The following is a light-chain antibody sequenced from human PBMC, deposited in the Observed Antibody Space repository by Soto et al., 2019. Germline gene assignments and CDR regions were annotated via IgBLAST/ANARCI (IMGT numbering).Light chain of an antibody. J-gene: IGLJ3*02. CDR1: SGHSSYA. V-gene: IGLV4-69*01. CDR2: LNSDGSH. Sequence: QPVLTQSPSASASLGASVKLTCTLSSGHSSYAIAWHQQQPEKGPRYLMKLNSDGSHSKGDGIPDRFSGSSSGAERYLTISSLQSEDEADYYCQTWGTAIHVFGGGTKLTVL. CDR3: QTWGTAIHV.